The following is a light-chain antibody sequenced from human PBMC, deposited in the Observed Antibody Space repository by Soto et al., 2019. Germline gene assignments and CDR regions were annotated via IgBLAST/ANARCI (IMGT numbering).Light chain of an antibody. Sequence: LTQPRSVSGSPGQSVTISCTGTSSDVGGYNYVSWYQQHPGKAPKLVIYDVTKRPSGVPDHFSGSKSGNTASLTISGLQAEDEADYYCCSFTGSYTLYVFGTGTKVTVL. V-gene: IGLV2-11*01. CDR1: SSDVGGYNY. CDR2: DVT. J-gene: IGLJ1*01. CDR3: CSFTGSYTLYV.